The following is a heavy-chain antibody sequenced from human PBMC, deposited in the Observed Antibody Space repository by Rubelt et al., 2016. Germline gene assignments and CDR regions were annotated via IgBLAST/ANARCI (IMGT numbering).Heavy chain of an antibody. CDR3: ARDRGSSSWYGVDY. CDR1: GGSISSSSYY. D-gene: IGHD6-13*01. Sequence: LQLQESGPGLVKPSETLSLTCTVSGGSISSSSYYWGWIRQPPGTGLEWIGRIYNRGSTNYNPSLKIRVAMSVDTSKNPLSLKLSSVTAADPAVYHCARDRGSSSWYGVDYWGQGTLVTVSS. V-gene: IGHV4-39*07. J-gene: IGHJ4*02. CDR2: IYNRGST.